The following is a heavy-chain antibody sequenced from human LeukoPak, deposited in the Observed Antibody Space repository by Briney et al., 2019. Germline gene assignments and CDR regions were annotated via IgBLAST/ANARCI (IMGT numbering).Heavy chain of an antibody. D-gene: IGHD3-16*01. CDR3: MGYNWFDP. V-gene: IGHV3-30-3*01. CDR1: GGTFSSYA. J-gene: IGHJ5*02. CDR2: ISYDGSNK. Sequence: SCKASGGTFSSYAMHWVRQAPGKGLEWVAVISYDGSNKYYADSVKGRFTISRDNSKNTLYLQMNSLRIEDTAVYYCMGYNWFDPWGQGTLVTVSS.